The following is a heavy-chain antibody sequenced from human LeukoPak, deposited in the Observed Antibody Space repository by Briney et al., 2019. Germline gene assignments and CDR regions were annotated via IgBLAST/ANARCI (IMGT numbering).Heavy chain of an antibody. V-gene: IGHV5-51*01. D-gene: IGHD2-2*01. CDR1: GYSFTSYW. CDR2: FYPGDSDT. J-gene: IGHJ5*02. Sequence: ESLKISCKGSGYSFTSYWIGWVRQMPSNQLEGMGIFYPGDSDTRYSPSFHGQVTISADKSISTTYLQWISLKASDAAMYYCARQVVPAAIPNWFDPWGQGTLVTVSS. CDR3: ARQVVPAAIPNWFDP.